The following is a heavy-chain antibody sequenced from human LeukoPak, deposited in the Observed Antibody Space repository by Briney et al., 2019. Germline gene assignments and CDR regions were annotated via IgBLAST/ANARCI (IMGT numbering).Heavy chain of an antibody. V-gene: IGHV3-30-3*01. J-gene: IGHJ4*02. CDR1: GYTFSSYA. CDR3: ARESVSYFDY. Sequence: GGSLRLSCAAPGYTFSSYAMPWVRQAPGKGLEWVAVISYDGSNKYYADSVKGRFTISRDNSKNTLYLQMNSLRAEDTAVYYCARESVSYFDYWGQGTLVTVSS. D-gene: IGHD4-17*01. CDR2: ISYDGSNK.